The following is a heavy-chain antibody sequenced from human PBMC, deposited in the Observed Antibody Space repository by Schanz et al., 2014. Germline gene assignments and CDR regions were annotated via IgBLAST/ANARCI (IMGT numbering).Heavy chain of an antibody. D-gene: IGHD3-3*01. V-gene: IGHV1-18*01. CDR2: ISVYNHNK. CDR3: ASDCRFVVRGELTSRDS. Sequence: QIQLVQSGPEVKKPGATVKVSCKASGYIFINSGISWVRQAPGQGLEWMGWISVYNHNKEYDQKFQGRVTMTTDTSSSAAHMALPDVRSDPTLLYSDASDCRFVVRGELTSRDSWGQGTLVTVSS. CDR1: GYIFINSG. J-gene: IGHJ4*02.